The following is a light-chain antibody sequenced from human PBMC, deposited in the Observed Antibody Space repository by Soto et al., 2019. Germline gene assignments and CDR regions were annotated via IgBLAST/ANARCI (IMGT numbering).Light chain of an antibody. Sequence: SYELTQPPSVSVSPGQTASITCSGDKLGDKYACWYQQKPGQSPVLVIYQDSKRPSGIPERFSGSNSGNTATLTISGTQAMDEADYYCHAWDSSTYVVFGGGTKVTVL. V-gene: IGLV3-1*01. CDR2: QDS. CDR3: HAWDSSTYVV. CDR1: KLGDKY. J-gene: IGLJ2*01.